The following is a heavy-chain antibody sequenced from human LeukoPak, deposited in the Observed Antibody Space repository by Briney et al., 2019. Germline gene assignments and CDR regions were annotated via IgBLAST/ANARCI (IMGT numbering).Heavy chain of an antibody. D-gene: IGHD2/OR15-2a*01. CDR3: AAEGSNLTFDY. V-gene: IGHV1-46*01. CDR2: INPSGGST. J-gene: IGHJ4*02. CDR1: GGTFTSYY. Sequence: GASVKVSCEASGGTFTSYYMHWVRQAPGQGLEWMGIINPSGGSTSYAQKFQGRVTMTRDTSTSTAYMELSRLRSDDTAVYYCAAEGSNLTFDYWGQGTLVIVSS.